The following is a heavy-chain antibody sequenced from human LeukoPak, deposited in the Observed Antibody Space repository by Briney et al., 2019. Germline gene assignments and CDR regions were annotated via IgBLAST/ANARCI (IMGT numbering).Heavy chain of an antibody. CDR3: AKTPDYDFWSGNFDY. Sequence: GGSLRLSCAASGFTSSSYAMSWVRQVPGKGLEWVSAISGSGGSTYYADSVKGRFTISRDNSKNTLYLQMNSLRAEDTAVYYCAKTPDYDFWSGNFDYWGQGTLVTVSS. V-gene: IGHV3-23*01. CDR2: ISGSGGST. J-gene: IGHJ4*02. D-gene: IGHD3-3*01. CDR1: GFTSSSYA.